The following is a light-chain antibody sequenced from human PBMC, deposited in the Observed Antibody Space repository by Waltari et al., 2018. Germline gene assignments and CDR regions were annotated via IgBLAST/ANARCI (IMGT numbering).Light chain of an antibody. Sequence: QAGLTQPPSVSKGLRQTATLTCTGNNNNVGNQGAAWLQQHQGHPPKLLSYRNKNRPSGISERFSASRSGNTASLTITGLQPEDEADYYCSAWDSSLSVHVFGTGTKVTVL. V-gene: IGLV10-54*04. J-gene: IGLJ1*01. CDR1: NNNVGNQG. CDR3: SAWDSSLSVHV. CDR2: RNK.